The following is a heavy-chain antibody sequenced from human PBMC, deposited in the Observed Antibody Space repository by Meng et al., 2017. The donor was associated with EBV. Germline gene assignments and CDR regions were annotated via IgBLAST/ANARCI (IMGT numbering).Heavy chain of an antibody. D-gene: IGHD3-10*01. CDR1: GYTFTGYA. Sequence: VQLVMAGGGLKKPAAYVKVSCKASGYTFTGYAMHWVRQAPGQRLEWMGWINAGNGNTKYSQKFQGRVTITRDTSASTAYMELSSLRSEDTAVYYCARRGVQALYGMDVWGQGTTVTVSS. CDR2: INAGNGNT. V-gene: IGHV1-3*01. J-gene: IGHJ6*02. CDR3: ARRGVQALYGMDV.